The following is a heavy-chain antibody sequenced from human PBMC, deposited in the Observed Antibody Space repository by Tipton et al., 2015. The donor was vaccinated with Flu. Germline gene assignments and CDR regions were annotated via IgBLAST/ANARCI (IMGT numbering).Heavy chain of an antibody. J-gene: IGHJ5*02. V-gene: IGHV4-34*01. CDR3: AREGFLGWVPWFDT. CDR2: INHSGYT. D-gene: IGHD3-3*01. CDR1: GGSFNNYY. Sequence: TLSLTCAVYGGSFNNYYWGWIRQPPGKALGWIGEINHSGYTKYNPSLKSRGTISLDTSKNQFSLRLRSLTAADTAVYYCAREGFLGWVPWFDTWGQGTLVTVSS.